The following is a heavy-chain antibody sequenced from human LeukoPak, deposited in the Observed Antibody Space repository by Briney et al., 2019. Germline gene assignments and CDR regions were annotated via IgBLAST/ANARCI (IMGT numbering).Heavy chain of an antibody. Sequence: PGGSLRLSCAASGFTFSSYGMHWVRQAPGKGLEWVAVISYDGSNKYYADSVKGRFTISRDNSKNTLYLQMNSLRAEDTAVYYCAKGFEMATTGGLFDYWGQGTLVTVSS. V-gene: IGHV3-30*18. D-gene: IGHD5-24*01. CDR1: GFTFSSYG. CDR3: AKGFEMATTGGLFDY. CDR2: ISYDGSNK. J-gene: IGHJ4*02.